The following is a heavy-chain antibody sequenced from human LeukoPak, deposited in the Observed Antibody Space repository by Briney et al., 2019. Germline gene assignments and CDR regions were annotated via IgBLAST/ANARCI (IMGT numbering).Heavy chain of an antibody. CDR2: ISASCSAT. CDR3: AKGTLFGVVTSFDF. J-gene: IGHJ4*02. D-gene: IGHD3-3*01. Sequence: QPGGSLRLSCAASGFTLGSANAMTWVRQAPGKGLEWVSLISASCSATYYADSVRGRFAISRDISKNTLFLQMSSLRTEDTAVYYCAKGTLFGVVTSFDFWGQGTLVTVSS. CDR1: GFTLGSANA. V-gene: IGHV3-23*01.